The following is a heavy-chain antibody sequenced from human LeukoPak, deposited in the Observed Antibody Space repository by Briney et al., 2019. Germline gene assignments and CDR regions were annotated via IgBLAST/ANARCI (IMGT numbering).Heavy chain of an antibody. J-gene: IGHJ4*02. Sequence: GGSLRLSCAASGFTFSTFAMHWVRQAPGKGLEWVAVISYDGNNKYYADSVKGRFTISRDNSKNTLYLQMNSLRVEDTAVYYCARDHGRRGWYETVDYWGQGTLVTVSS. CDR2: ISYDGNNK. D-gene: IGHD6-19*01. CDR3: ARDHGRRGWYETVDY. V-gene: IGHV3-30-3*01. CDR1: GFTFSTFA.